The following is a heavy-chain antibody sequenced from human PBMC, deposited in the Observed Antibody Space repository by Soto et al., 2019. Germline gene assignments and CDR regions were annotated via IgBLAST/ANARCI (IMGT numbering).Heavy chain of an antibody. D-gene: IGHD1-26*01. CDR1: GFTFSSYA. Sequence: GGSLTLSCVASGFTFSSYAWSWVRKGPGKGLERVSSGRGGGDVTYYADSVKGRLAFSGDNFKNMQYLHMYSLKAEDTAVCFCPQHRIGSYGGNDDYWGQGTQVTVSS. J-gene: IGHJ4*02. V-gene: IGHV3-23*01. CDR3: PQHRIGSYGGNDDY. CDR2: GRGGGDVT.